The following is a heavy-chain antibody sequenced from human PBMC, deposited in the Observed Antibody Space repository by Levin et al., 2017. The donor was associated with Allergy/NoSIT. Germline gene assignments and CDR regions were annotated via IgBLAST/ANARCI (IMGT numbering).Heavy chain of an antibody. V-gene: IGHV4-30-4*01. CDR2: IYYSGST. Sequence: PSETLSLTCTVSGGSISSGDYYWSWIRQPPGKGLEWIGYIYYSGSTYYNPSLKSRVTISVDTSKNQFSLKLSSVTAADTAVYYCARVVLYPVGQLLTNDYWGQGTLVTVSS. J-gene: IGHJ4*02. CDR3: ARVVLYPVGQLLTNDY. CDR1: GGSISSGDYY. D-gene: IGHD2-8*02.